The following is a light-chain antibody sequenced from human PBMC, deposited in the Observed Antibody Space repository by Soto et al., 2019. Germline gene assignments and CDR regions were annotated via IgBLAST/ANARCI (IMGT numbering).Light chain of an antibody. Sequence: QSVLTQPASVSGSPGQSITISCTGTSSDVGGYNYVSWYQHHPGKAPKLMIYEVSNRPSGVSNRFSASKSGNTASLTMSGLQAEDEADYYCCSFTSSSTWVFGGGTKLTVL. CDR2: EVS. CDR1: SSDVGGYNY. CDR3: CSFTSSSTWV. V-gene: IGLV2-14*01. J-gene: IGLJ3*02.